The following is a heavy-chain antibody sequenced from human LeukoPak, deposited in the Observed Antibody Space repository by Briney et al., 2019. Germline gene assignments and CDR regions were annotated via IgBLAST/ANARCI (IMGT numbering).Heavy chain of an antibody. Sequence: PGGSLRLLCAASGFTFSSYEMNWVRQAPGKGLEWVSYISSSGSTIYYADSVKGRFTISRDNAKNSLYLQMNSLRAEDTAVYYCARSVVKYQLLSSYFDYWGEGALVTVSS. CDR2: ISSSGSTI. CDR3: ARSVVKYQLLSSYFDY. CDR1: GFTFSSYE. D-gene: IGHD2-2*01. J-gene: IGHJ4*02. V-gene: IGHV3-48*03.